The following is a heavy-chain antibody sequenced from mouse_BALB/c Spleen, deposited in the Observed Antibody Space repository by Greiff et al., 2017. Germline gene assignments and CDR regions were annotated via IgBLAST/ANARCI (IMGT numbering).Heavy chain of an antibody. J-gene: IGHJ2*01. D-gene: IGHD1-1*01. Sequence: VQLKESGAELVKPGASVKLSCTASGFNIKDTYMHWVKQRPEQGLEWIGRIDPANGNTKYDPKFQGKATITADTSSNTAYLQLSSLTSEDTAVYYCADGSSLSYWGQGTTLTVSS. CDR1: GFNIKDTY. CDR3: ADGSSLSY. CDR2: IDPANGNT. V-gene: IGHV14-3*02.